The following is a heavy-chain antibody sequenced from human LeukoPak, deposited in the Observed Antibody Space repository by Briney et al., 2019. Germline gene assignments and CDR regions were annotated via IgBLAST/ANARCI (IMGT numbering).Heavy chain of an antibody. CDR2: IKSKTDGGTT. V-gene: IGHV3-15*07. CDR3: TTETSDIVATISRVGY. Sequence: KPGGSLRLSCAASGFTFSNAWMNWVRQAPGKGLEWVGRIKSKTDGGTTDYAAPVKGRFTISRDDSKNTLYLQMNSLKTEDTAVYYCTTETSDIVATISRVGYWGQGTLVTVSS. D-gene: IGHD5-12*01. J-gene: IGHJ4*02. CDR1: GFTFSNAW.